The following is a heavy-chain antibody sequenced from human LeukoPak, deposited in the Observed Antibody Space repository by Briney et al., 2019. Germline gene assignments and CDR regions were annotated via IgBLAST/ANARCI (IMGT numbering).Heavy chain of an antibody. D-gene: IGHD6-13*01. CDR3: ARGYSSIRGWFDP. CDR1: GGSVSSGSYY. V-gene: IGHV4-61*03. CDR2: IYYSGSA. J-gene: IGHJ5*02. Sequence: SETLSLTCTVSGGSVSSGSYYRDWIRQPPGNGLEWIGYIYYSGSANYNPSLNSRVPISVNTSKTHFSLKLTSVNAADTPVIYCARGYSSIRGWFDPWGQGTPVTVSS.